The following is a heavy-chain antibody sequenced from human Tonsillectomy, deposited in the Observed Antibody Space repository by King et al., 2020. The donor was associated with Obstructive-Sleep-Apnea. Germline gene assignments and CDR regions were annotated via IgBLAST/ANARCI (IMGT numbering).Heavy chain of an antibody. Sequence: VQLVQSGAEVKKPGESLRISCKGSGYSFTSFWISWVRQMPGKGLEWMGRIEPGDSYTNYSPSFQGHVTISVDKSISTAYLQWSSLKASDTAMYYCARPQVGYGDYVRPFVYWGQETLVTVSS. D-gene: IGHD4-17*01. J-gene: IGHJ4*02. CDR3: ARPQVGYGDYVRPFVY. CDR2: IEPGDSYT. CDR1: GYSFTSFW. V-gene: IGHV5-10-1*03.